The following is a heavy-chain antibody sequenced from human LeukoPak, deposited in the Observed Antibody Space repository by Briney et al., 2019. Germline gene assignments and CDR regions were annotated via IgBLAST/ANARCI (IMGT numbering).Heavy chain of an antibody. CDR2: IYPGDSDT. CDR1: GYSLTNYW. D-gene: IGHD1-26*01. V-gene: IGHV5-51*01. J-gene: IGHJ2*01. Sequence: GESLKISCKGSGYSLTNYWIGWVRQMPGKGLEWVGIIYPGDSDTIYSPSFQGQVTVSADKSIDTAYLRWSSLKASDTAIYYCARRGAGSGYWYLDLWGRGTLVTVSS. CDR3: ARRGAGSGYWYLDL.